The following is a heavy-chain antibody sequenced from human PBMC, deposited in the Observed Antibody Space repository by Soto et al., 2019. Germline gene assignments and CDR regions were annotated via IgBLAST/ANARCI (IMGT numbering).Heavy chain of an antibody. CDR2: ISGSGGST. D-gene: IGHD1-7*01. CDR3: AKLELRGMDV. CDR1: GFTFSSYA. J-gene: IGHJ6*02. V-gene: IGHV3-23*01. Sequence: GGSLRLSCAASGFTFSSYAMSWVRQAPGKGLEWVSAISGSGGSTYYADYVKGRFTISRDNSKNTLYLQMNSLRSEDTAVYYCAKLELRGMDVWGQGTTVTVSS.